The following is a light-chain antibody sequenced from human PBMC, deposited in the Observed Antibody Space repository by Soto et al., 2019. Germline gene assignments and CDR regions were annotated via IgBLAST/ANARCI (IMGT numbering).Light chain of an antibody. J-gene: IGKJ1*01. V-gene: IGKV3-20*01. Sequence: EIVLTQSPGTLSLSPGERATLSSMASQSVTSGYLAWYQQKPGQAPRLRIYGASSRATGIPDRFSGSGSGTDSTLTISRLEHEDFAVYYCQQYGSSPPTFGQGTKVEIK. CDR1: QSVTSGY. CDR2: GAS. CDR3: QQYGSSPPT.